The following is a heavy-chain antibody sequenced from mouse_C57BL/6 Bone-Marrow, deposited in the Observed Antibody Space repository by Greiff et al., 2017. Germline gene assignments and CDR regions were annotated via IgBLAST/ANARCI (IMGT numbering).Heavy chain of an antibody. V-gene: IGHV5-6*01. CDR1: GFTFSSYG. Sequence: EVTLVESGGDLVKPGGSLKLSCAASGFTFSSYGMSWVRQTPDKRLEWVATISSGGSYTYYPDSVKWRFTISRDNAKNTLYLQMSSLKSEDTAMYYCARPYSTAYWGQGTLVTVSA. D-gene: IGHD2-5*01. J-gene: IGHJ3*01. CDR2: ISSGGSYT. CDR3: ARPYSTAY.